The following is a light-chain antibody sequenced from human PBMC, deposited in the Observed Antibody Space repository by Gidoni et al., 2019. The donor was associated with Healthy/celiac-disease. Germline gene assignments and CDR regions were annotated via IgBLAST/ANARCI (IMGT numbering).Light chain of an antibody. J-gene: IGKJ4*01. CDR2: GAS. V-gene: IGKV3-20*01. CDR1: QSVSSSY. CDR3: QQYGSSPLT. Sequence: VLTQSPGTLSLSPGERATLSCRASQSVSSSYLAWYQQKPGQAPRPLIYGASSRATGIPDRFSGSGSGTDFTLTISRLEPEDVAVYYCQQYGSSPLTFGGXTKVEIK.